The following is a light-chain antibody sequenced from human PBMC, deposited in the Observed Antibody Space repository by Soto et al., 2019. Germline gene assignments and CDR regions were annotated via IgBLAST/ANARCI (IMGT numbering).Light chain of an antibody. J-gene: IGKJ1*01. CDR3: HQFGSSLSA. CDR1: QSVNIY. Sequence: GLTQFPGTLSLSPGERATPSCMASQSVNIYLAWYQQKPGQAPRLLIFGASSRATGIPARFSGSGYGTDFTLTISELEPEDFAVFFCHQFGSSLSAFGPGTKVDI. V-gene: IGKV3-20*01. CDR2: GAS.